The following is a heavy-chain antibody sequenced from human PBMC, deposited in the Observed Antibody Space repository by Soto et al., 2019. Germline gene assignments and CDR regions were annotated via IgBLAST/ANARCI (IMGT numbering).Heavy chain of an antibody. CDR3: AAYCSSTSCYPFDY. D-gene: IGHD2-2*01. CDR2: MNPNSGNT. Sequence: GASVKVSCKASGYTFTRYDINWVRQATGQGLEWMGWMNPNSGNTGYAQKFQGRVTMTRNTSISTAYMELSSLRSEDTAVYYCAAYCSSTSCYPFDYWGQGTLVTVSS. J-gene: IGHJ4*02. CDR1: GYTFTRYD. V-gene: IGHV1-8*01.